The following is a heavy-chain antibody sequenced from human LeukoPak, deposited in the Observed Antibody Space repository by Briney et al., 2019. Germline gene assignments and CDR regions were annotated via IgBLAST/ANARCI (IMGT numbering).Heavy chain of an antibody. CDR1: GDSISSIGSRSYH. J-gene: IGHJ4*02. CDR3: ATVASTCTGGSCYQYYFDY. D-gene: IGHD2-15*01. V-gene: IGHV4-39*01. CDR2: IYYSGST. Sequence: PSETLSLTCTVSGDSISSIGSRSYHWAWIRQPPGKGLEWIGSIYYSGSTYYNPSLKSRVTISVDTSKNQFSLSLRSVTAADTAAYNCATVASTCTGGSCYQYYFDYWGQGTLVTVSS.